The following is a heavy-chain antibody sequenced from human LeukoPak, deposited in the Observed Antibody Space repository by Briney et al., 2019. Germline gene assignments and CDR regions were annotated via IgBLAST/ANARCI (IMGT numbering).Heavy chain of an antibody. CDR1: GYTFTSYD. Sequence: ASVKVSCKASGYTFTSYDINWVRQATGQGLEWMGWMNPNSGNTGYAQKFQGRVTMTRNTSISTAYMELSSLRSEDTAVYYCARDPGYYGSGSYCWFDPWGQGTLVTVSS. CDR3: ARDPGYYGSGSYCWFDP. V-gene: IGHV1-8*01. D-gene: IGHD3-10*01. CDR2: MNPNSGNT. J-gene: IGHJ5*02.